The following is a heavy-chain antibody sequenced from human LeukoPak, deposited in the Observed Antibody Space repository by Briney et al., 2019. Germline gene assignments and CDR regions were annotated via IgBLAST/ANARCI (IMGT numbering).Heavy chain of an antibody. CDR2: VYYTGAS. CDR3: ARGIDSRDGYNLYYFDY. V-gene: IGHV4-39*07. J-gene: IGHJ4*02. D-gene: IGHD5-24*01. Sequence: SETLSLTCTVSGGSISSSSYYWGWIRQPPGKGLEWIGSVYYTGASYYNPSLKSRVTISIDMSKNHFSLNLTSVTAADTAVYYCARGIDSRDGYNLYYFDYWGQGTLVTVSS. CDR1: GGSISSSSYY.